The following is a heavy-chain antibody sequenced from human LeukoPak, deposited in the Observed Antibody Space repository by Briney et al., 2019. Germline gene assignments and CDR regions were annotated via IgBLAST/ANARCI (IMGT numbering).Heavy chain of an antibody. CDR3: ARVFDSGSQAYFYYMDV. CDR2: IYSSGST. J-gene: IGHJ6*03. V-gene: IGHV4-59*02. CDR1: GGSVRGYY. Sequence: PSETLSLTCNVSGGSVRGYYWSWLRQPPGKGLEWIRYIYSSGSTNYNPSLKSRVTMSVDTSKNQFSLKVSSVTAADTAVYYCARVFDSGSQAYFYYMDVWGKGTTVTIFS. D-gene: IGHD3-10*01.